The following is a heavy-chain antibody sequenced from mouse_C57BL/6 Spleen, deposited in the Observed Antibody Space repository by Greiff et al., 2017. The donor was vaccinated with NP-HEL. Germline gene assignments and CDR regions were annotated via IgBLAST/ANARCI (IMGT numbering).Heavy chain of an antibody. CDR2: IGPGSGST. CDR1: GYTFTDYY. J-gene: IGHJ3*01. D-gene: IGHD2-4*01. CDR3: ERSEFIYYDYDRCAY. V-gene: IGHV1-77*01. Sequence: VQLQQSGAELVKPGASVKISCKASGYTFTDYYISWVKQRPGQGLEWIGKIGPGSGSTYYNEKFTGKAPLTADKSSSTAYMQLSRMTSEDSAVYVCERSEFIYYDYDRCAYWGQGTLVTVSA.